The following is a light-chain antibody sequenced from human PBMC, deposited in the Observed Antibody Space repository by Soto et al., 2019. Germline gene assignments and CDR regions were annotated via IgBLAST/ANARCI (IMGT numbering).Light chain of an antibody. Sequence: EIVLTQSPATLSLSPGERATLSCRASQSVGSYFAWYQQKPGQAPRLLIYDAFSRATGIPARFSGSGSGTGFTLTIRRLEPEDFAVYFCQQRSSWPLTFGGGTMVEIK. CDR3: QQRSSWPLT. CDR2: DAF. V-gene: IGKV3-11*01. J-gene: IGKJ4*01. CDR1: QSVGSY.